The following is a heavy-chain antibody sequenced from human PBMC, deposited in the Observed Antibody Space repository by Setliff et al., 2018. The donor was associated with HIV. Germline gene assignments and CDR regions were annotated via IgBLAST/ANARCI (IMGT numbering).Heavy chain of an antibody. J-gene: IGHJ6*03. V-gene: IGHV4-38-2*01. Sequence: SETLSLTCAVSGYSISIGYYWGWIRQPPGKGLEWIGNIYHSGSTYYNPSLKSRVTISVDTSKNRFSLKLSSVTAAGTAVYYCARGHDNKYYYFYYMDVWGKGTTVTVSS. CDR3: ARGHDNKYYYFYYMDV. D-gene: IGHD5-12*01. CDR1: GYSISIGYY. CDR2: IYHSGST.